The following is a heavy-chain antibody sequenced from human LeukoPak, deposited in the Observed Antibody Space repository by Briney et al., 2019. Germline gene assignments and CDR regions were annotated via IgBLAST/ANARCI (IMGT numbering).Heavy chain of an antibody. V-gene: IGHV1-8*03. D-gene: IGHD5-12*01. J-gene: IGHJ4*02. CDR3: ARTTSLTGSGYEY. CDR1: GYTFTPYH. Sequence: ASVKVSCKTSGYTFTPYHINWVRQASGQGLEWLGWMNPYSGDRGYAQRFQGRLSITSDTSISTAYMELGSLKSDDTAVYFCARTTSLTGSGYEYSGQGTLVTVPS. CDR2: MNPYSGDR.